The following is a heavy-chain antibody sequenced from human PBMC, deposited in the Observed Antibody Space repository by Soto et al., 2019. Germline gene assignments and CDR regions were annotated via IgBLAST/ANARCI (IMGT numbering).Heavy chain of an antibody. CDR1: GFTFSSYA. D-gene: IGHD2-2*01. Sequence: GGSLRLSCAASGFTFSSYAMSWVRQAPGKGLEWVSAISGSGGSTYYADSVKGRFTISRDNSKNTLYLQMNSLRAEDAAVYYCGKDRDYSSSSCAYFYYYYYGMDVWGQGTTVTVSS. CDR3: GKDRDYSSSSCAYFYYYYYGMDV. V-gene: IGHV3-23*01. J-gene: IGHJ6*02. CDR2: ISGSGGST.